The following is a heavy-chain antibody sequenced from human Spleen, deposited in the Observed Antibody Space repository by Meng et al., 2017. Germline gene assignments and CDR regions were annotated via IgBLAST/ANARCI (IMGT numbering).Heavy chain of an antibody. Sequence: GESLKISCAASGFTFSSYSMNWVRQAPGKGLEWVSSISSSSSYIYYADSVKGRFTISRDNAKNSLYLQMNSLRAEDTAVYYCARDSWVREGLDYWGQGTLVTVSS. CDR2: ISSSSSYI. CDR1: GFTFSSYS. D-gene: IGHD3-10*01. V-gene: IGHV3-21*01. J-gene: IGHJ4*02. CDR3: ARDSWVREGLDY.